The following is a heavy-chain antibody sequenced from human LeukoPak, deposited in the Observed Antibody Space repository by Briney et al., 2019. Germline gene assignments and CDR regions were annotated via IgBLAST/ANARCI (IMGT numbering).Heavy chain of an antibody. CDR3: AKEGDYYGSGSYRDGFDI. CDR1: GFTFSSYA. Sequence: GGSLRLSCAASGFTFSSYAMHWVRQAPGKGLEWVAFIRNDGINKYYADSVKGRFTISRDSFKNTLYLQMNSLRPEDTAVYYCAKEGDYYGSGSYRDGFDIWGQGTRATVSS. J-gene: IGHJ3*02. CDR2: IRNDGINK. D-gene: IGHD3-10*01. V-gene: IGHV3-30*02.